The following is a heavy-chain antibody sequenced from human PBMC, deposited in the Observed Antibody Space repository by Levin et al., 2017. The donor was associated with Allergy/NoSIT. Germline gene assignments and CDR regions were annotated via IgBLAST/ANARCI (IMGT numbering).Heavy chain of an antibody. Sequence: GESLKISCAASGFTFSSYAMSWVRQAPGKGLEWVSAISGSGGSTYYADSVKGRFTISRDNSKNTLYLQMNSLRAEDTAVYYCATLGYCSSTTCRRYFDYWGQGTLVTVSS. CDR2: ISGSGGST. CDR1: GFTFSSYA. J-gene: IGHJ4*02. V-gene: IGHV3-23*01. CDR3: ATLGYCSSTTCRRYFDY. D-gene: IGHD2-2*01.